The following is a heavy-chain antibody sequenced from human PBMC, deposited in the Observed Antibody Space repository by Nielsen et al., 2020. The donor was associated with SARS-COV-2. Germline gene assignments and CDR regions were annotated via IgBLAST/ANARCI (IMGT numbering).Heavy chain of an antibody. CDR3: ARESSGYDHYNYGMDV. J-gene: IGHJ6*02. D-gene: IGHD5-12*01. V-gene: IGHV4-31*03. CDR2: IYFSGRT. CDR1: GGSISSGGYS. Sequence: SETLSLTCTVSGGSISSGGYSWSWIRHHPGKGLEWIGYIYFSGRTCYNPSLKSRVTISVDTSKNQFSLSLRSVTAADTAVYYCARESSGYDHYNYGMDVWGQGTTVTVSS.